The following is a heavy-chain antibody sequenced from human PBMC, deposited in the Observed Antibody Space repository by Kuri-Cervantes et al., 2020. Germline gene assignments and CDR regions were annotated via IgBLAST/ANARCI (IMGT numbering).Heavy chain of an antibody. D-gene: IGHD6-19*01. V-gene: IGHV3-21*01. J-gene: IGHJ4*02. CDR2: ISSGSSYI. Sequence: GGSLRLSCAASGFTFSSFSMNWVRQAPGKGLEWVSSISSGSSYIYYADSVEGRFTISRDNAKNSLYLQMNSLRAEDTAVYYCARVISIAVAGGGYFDYWGQGTLVTVSS. CDR3: ARVISIAVAGGGYFDY. CDR1: GFTFSSFS.